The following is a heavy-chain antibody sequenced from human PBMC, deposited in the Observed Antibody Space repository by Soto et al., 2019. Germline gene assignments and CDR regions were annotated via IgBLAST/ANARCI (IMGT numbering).Heavy chain of an antibody. CDR2: ISYDRNNK. CDR3: AKDLELSIAARPNWFDP. J-gene: IGHJ5*02. CDR1: GFTFSSYG. V-gene: IGHV3-30*18. D-gene: IGHD6-6*01. Sequence: GGSLRLSCAASGFTFSSYGMHWVRQAPGKGLEWVAVISYDRNNKYYADSVKGRFTISRDNSKNTLYLQMNSLRPEDTAVYYCAKDLELSIAARPNWFDPWGQGTLVTVSS.